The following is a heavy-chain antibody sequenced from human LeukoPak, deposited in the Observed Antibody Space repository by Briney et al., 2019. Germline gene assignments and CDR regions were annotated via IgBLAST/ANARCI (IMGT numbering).Heavy chain of an antibody. CDR2: IYYSGST. Sequence: SETLSLTCTVSGGSISSYYWSWIRQPPGKGLEWIGYIYYSGSTNYNPSLKSRVTISVDTSKNQFSLKLSSVTAADTAVYYCARRRYGYGYGVTGFDPWGQGTLVTVSS. V-gene: IGHV4-59*01. J-gene: IGHJ5*02. D-gene: IGHD5-18*01. CDR1: GGSISSYY. CDR3: ARRRYGYGYGVTGFDP.